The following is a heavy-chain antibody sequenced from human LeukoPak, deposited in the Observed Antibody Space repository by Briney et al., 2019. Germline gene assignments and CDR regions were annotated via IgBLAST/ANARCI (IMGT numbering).Heavy chain of an antibody. J-gene: IGHJ4*02. CDR1: GFTFSSYW. Sequence: RPGGSLRLSCAASGFTFSSYWMTWVRQAPGKGLEWVSVIYSGGSTYYADSVKGRFTISRDNSKNTLYLQMNSLRAEDTAVYYCAREFGPYYFDYWGQGTLVTVSS. CDR3: AREFGPYYFDY. CDR2: IYSGGST. D-gene: IGHD3-16*01. V-gene: IGHV3-66*01.